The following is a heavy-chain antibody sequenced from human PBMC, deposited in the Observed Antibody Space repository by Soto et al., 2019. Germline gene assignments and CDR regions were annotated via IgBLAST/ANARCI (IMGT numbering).Heavy chain of an antibody. CDR1: GDSINSSHW. J-gene: IGHJ4*02. D-gene: IGHD6-19*01. V-gene: IGHV4-4*02. CDR3: AKDRDTSGWAAYYFDY. CDR2: ISHSGST. Sequence: SETLSLTCAVSGDSINSSHWWNWVRQPPGKGLEWIGQISHSGSTNYNPSLTSRVTISVDKSKNHFSLKVTSVTAADTALYYCAKDRDTSGWAAYYFDYWGQGTLVTVSS.